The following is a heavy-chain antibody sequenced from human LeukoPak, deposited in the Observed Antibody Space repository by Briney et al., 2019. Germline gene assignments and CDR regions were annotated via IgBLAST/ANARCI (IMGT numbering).Heavy chain of an antibody. D-gene: IGHD3-22*01. Sequence: VGSLRLSCAASEFTVSSNYMSWVRQAPGKGLEWVSVIYSGGSTYYADSVKGRFTISRDNSKNTLYLQMNSLRAEDTAVYYCSRDDSSDAFDIWGQGTMVTVSS. J-gene: IGHJ3*02. CDR3: SRDDSSDAFDI. CDR1: EFTVSSNY. V-gene: IGHV3-53*01. CDR2: IYSGGST.